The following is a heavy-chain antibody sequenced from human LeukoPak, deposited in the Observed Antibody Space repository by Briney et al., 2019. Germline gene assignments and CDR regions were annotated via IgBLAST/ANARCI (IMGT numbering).Heavy chain of an antibody. CDR2: INPSGGST. Sequence: ASVKVSCKASGYTFTSHYMHWVRQAPGQGLEWMGIINPSGGSTSYAQKFQGRVTMTRDTSTSTVYMELSSLRSEDTAVYYCARDDRIAAAWGSYNWFDPWGQGTLVTVSS. D-gene: IGHD6-13*01. V-gene: IGHV1-46*01. CDR1: GYTFTSHY. CDR3: ARDDRIAAAWGSYNWFDP. J-gene: IGHJ5*02.